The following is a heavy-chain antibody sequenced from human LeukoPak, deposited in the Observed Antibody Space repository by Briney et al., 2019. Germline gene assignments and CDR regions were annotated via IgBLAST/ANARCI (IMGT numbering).Heavy chain of an antibody. CDR1: GFTFSSYW. CDR2: IKQDGSEK. Sequence: GGSLRLSCAASGFTFSSYWMSWVRQAPGKGLEWVANIKQDGSEKYYVDSVKGRFTISRDNAKNSLYLQMNSLRAEDTAVYYCARELSWRDLTRYYMDVWGKGTTVTVSS. V-gene: IGHV3-7*01. CDR3: ARELSWRDLTRYYMDV. J-gene: IGHJ6*03. D-gene: IGHD3-9*01.